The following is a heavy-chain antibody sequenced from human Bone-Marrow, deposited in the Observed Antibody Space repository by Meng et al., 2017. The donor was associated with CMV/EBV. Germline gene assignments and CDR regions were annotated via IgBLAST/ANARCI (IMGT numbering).Heavy chain of an antibody. CDR3: ARTLGYCSSTGCYLPAYFDS. CDR1: SGPISSYY. D-gene: IGHD2-2*01. J-gene: IGHJ4*02. V-gene: IGHV4-59*01. Sequence: SETLCLTCTVSSGPISSYYWSWIRQPPGKGLEWIGYIYYSGSTTYNPSLKSRVTISVDTSKNQFSLKLSSVTAADTAVYYCARTLGYCSSTGCYLPAYFDSWGQGTLVTVSS. CDR2: IYYSGST.